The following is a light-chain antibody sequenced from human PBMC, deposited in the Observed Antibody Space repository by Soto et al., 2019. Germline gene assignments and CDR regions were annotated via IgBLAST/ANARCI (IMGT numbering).Light chain of an antibody. V-gene: IGKV1-27*01. CDR3: QKSISAPFA. CDR2: AAS. J-gene: IGKJ3*01. CDR1: QGISNY. Sequence: DIQMTQSPSSLSASVGDRVTITCRAGQGISNYSAWYQQKPGKVPKLLIYAASNLQSGVPSRFSGSGSGTDFTLTISSLQPEEVATYNRQKSISAPFAFGPGTSVAIK.